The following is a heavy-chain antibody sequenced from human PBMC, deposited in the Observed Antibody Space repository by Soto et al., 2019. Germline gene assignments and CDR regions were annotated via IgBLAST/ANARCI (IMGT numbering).Heavy chain of an antibody. CDR3: ARLTSGWYDF. CDR1: GDNVSTNIVT. V-gene: IGHV6-1*01. CDR2: TYYRSKWYN. D-gene: IGHD6-19*01. J-gene: IGHJ4*02. Sequence: SQTLSLTCASSGDNVSTNIVTWNWIRQSPSRGLEWLGRTYYRSKWYNDYAISLKGRVTINPDTSKNQFSLHLNSVTPEDTAVYYCARLTSGWYDFWGQGTLVTVSS.